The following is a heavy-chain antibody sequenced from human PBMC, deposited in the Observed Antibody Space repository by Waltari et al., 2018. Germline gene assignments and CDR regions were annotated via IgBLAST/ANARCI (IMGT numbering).Heavy chain of an antibody. D-gene: IGHD6-19*01. CDR2: IWYDGSNK. Sequence: QVQLVESGGGVVQPGRSLRLSCAASGFTFSSYGMHWVRQAPGKGLEWVAVIWYDGSNKYYADSVKGRFTISRDNARDLVFLQMYNLRAEDTALYYCARMMPKYTSGWALDYWGQGTLVTVAS. CDR1: GFTFSSYG. V-gene: IGHV3-33*01. CDR3: ARMMPKYTSGWALDY. J-gene: IGHJ4*02.